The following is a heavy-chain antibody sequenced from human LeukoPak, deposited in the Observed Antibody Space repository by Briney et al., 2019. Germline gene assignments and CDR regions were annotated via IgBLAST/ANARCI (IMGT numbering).Heavy chain of an antibody. Sequence: QPGGSLRLSCAASGFTFSSYAIHWVRQAPGKGLEWVAVISYDGSNKYYADSVKGRFTISRDNSKNTLYVQMNSLRAEDTAVYYCARDRRGGSTWWFDPWGQGTLVTVSS. J-gene: IGHJ5*02. V-gene: IGHV3-30*04. CDR3: ARDRRGGSTWWFDP. CDR2: ISYDGSNK. CDR1: GFTFSSYA. D-gene: IGHD2-15*01.